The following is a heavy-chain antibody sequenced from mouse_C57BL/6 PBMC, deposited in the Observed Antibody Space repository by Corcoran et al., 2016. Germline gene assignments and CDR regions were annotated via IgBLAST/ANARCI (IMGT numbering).Heavy chain of an antibody. J-gene: IGHJ4*01. CDR2: INPNNGGT. CDR1: GYTFTDYY. D-gene: IGHD4-1*02. CDR3: ARAPTGSYYYAMDY. V-gene: IGHV1-26*01. Sequence: EVQLQQSGPELVKPGASVKISCKASGYTFTDYYMNWVKQSHGKSLEWIGDINPNNGGTSYNQKFKGKATLTVDKSSSTAYMELRSLTSEDSAVYDCARAPTGSYYYAMDYWGQGTAVTVSS.